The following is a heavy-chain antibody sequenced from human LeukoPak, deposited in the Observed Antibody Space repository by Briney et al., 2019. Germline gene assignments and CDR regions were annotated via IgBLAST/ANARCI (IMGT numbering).Heavy chain of an antibody. D-gene: IGHD3-3*01. CDR3: VRDIYIRRDSWYDVRSFDN. Sequence: PGGSLRLSCVASGFSFSSHWMHWVRQAPGKGLVWVSRISSDETSAVYAASVKGRFTMSRDNAKNTLYLQMTSLRAEDTAVYYCVRDIYIRRDSWYDVRSFDNWGQGTLVTVSS. CDR2: ISSDETSA. V-gene: IGHV3-74*01. CDR1: GFSFSSHW. J-gene: IGHJ4*02.